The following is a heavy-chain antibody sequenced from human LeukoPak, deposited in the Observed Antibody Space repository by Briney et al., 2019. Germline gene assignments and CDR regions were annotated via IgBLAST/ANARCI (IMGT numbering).Heavy chain of an antibody. CDR1: SGSISSYF. CDR2: IYTSGSA. Sequence: SETLSLTCTVSSGSISSYFWSWIRQPAGKGLEWLGRIYTSGSANYNPSLKSRVTISIDKSKNQFSLKLSSVTAADTAVYYCARDYYESSGYYGRGGFYYMDVWAKGPRSPSP. J-gene: IGHJ6*03. CDR3: ARDYYESSGYYGRGGFYYMDV. D-gene: IGHD3-22*01. V-gene: IGHV4-4*07.